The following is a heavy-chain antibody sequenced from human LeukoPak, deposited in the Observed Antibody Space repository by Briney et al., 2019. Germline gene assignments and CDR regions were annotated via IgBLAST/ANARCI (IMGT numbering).Heavy chain of an antibody. CDR2: ISSSDSTI. CDR1: GFTFSSFG. J-gene: IGHJ4*02. V-gene: IGHV3-48*03. CDR3: ARDYGGSSPFDY. D-gene: IGHD4-23*01. Sequence: TGGSLRLSCAASGFTFSSFGMNWVRQAPGKGLEWVSYISSSDSTIYYADSVKGRFTISRDNAKNSLYLQMNSLRAEDTAVYYCARDYGGSSPFDYWGQGTLVTVSS.